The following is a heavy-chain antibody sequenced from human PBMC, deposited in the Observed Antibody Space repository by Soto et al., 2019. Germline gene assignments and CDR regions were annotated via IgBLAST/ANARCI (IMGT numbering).Heavy chain of an antibody. Sequence: GGSLRLSCAASGFTFSHYTMSWVRQLPGKGLEWVSGINGGNGPTYYADSVKGRFTIPRDNSENTLYLQMNNLRVGDTAIYYCVKDKEPDGAWDFDYWGQGTLVTVS. CDR2: INGGNGPT. V-gene: IGHV3-23*01. D-gene: IGHD4-17*01. J-gene: IGHJ4*02. CDR3: VKDKEPDGAWDFDY. CDR1: GFTFSHYT.